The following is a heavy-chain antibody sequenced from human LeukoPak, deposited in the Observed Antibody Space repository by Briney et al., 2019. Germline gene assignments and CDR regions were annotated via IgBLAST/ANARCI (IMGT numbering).Heavy chain of an antibody. V-gene: IGHV3-48*01. CDR3: AKSVIAVAGTGSRFDY. J-gene: IGHJ4*02. D-gene: IGHD6-19*01. CDR1: GFTFSSYS. Sequence: TGGSLRLSCAASGFTFSSYSMNWVRQAPGKGLEWVSYISSSSSTIYYADSVKGRFTISRDNAKNSLYLQMNSLRAEDTALYYCAKSVIAVAGTGSRFDYWGQGTLVTVSS. CDR2: ISSSSSTI.